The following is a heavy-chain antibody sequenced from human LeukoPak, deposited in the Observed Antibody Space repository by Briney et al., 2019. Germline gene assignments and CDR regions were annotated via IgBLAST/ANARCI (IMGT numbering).Heavy chain of an antibody. D-gene: IGHD3-3*01. J-gene: IGHJ4*02. CDR2: ISAYNGNT. Sequence: ASVKVSCKASGYTFTGYYMHWVRQAPGQGLEWMGWISAYNGNTNYAQKLQGRVTMTTDTSTSTAYLELRSLRSDDTAVYYCARDHYYDFWSSYSNFDYWGQGTLVTVSS. V-gene: IGHV1-18*04. CDR3: ARDHYYDFWSSYSNFDY. CDR1: GYTFTGYY.